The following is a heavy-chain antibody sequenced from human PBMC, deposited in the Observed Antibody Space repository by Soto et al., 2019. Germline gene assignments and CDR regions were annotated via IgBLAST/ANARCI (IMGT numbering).Heavy chain of an antibody. Sequence: SETLSLTCTVSGGSISSGNHYWSWIRQHPGKGLEWIGYIYYSGSTSYNPSLKSRVTISVDTSKNHFSLKLSSATAADTAVYYCARVFSDSSSFFDPWGQGTLVTVSS. CDR2: IYYSGST. J-gene: IGHJ5*02. CDR1: GGSISSGNHY. CDR3: ARVFSDSSSFFDP. D-gene: IGHD6-13*01. V-gene: IGHV4-31*03.